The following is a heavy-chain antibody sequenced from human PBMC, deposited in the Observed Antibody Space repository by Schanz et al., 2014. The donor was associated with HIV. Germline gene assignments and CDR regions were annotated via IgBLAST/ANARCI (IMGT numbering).Heavy chain of an antibody. Sequence: QVQLVQSGAELKKPGASVKVSCKASGYTFTSYYIHWVRQAPGQGLEWMGWINPNSGGTNLAQKFEGRLTMPIDRSITTASMELSRLNSDDTAMYFCTRLHYYYDRSGFSFDCWGQGTLVTVSS. CDR1: GYTFTSYY. V-gene: IGHV1-2*02. CDR2: INPNSGGT. J-gene: IGHJ4*02. CDR3: TRLHYYYDRSGFSFDC. D-gene: IGHD3-22*01.